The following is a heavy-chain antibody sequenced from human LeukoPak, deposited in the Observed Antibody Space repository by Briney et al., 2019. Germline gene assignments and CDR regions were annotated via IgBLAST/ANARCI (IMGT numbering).Heavy chain of an antibody. CDR3: ARVGDNDYFDY. J-gene: IGHJ4*02. CDR1: RFTFSSYS. Sequence: PGGSLRLSCAASRFTFSSYSMNWVRQAPGKGLEWVSSISSSSSYIYYADSVKGRFTISRDNAKNSLYLQMSSLRAEDTAVYYCARVGDNDYFDYWGQGTLVTVSS. CDR2: ISSSSSYI. D-gene: IGHD1-14*01. V-gene: IGHV3-21*01.